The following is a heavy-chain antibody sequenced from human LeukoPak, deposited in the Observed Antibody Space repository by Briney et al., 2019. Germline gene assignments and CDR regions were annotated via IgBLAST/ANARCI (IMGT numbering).Heavy chain of an antibody. D-gene: IGHD3-22*01. CDR2: FDPEDGET. CDR1: GYTLTELS. V-gene: IGHV1-24*01. CDR3: VTSPKYSCDSSGYYYRDF. J-gene: IGHJ4*02. Sequence: GASVKVSCKVSGYTLTELSMHWVRQAPAKGLEWMGDFDPEDGETIYAQKLQGRVTMTEDTSTDTAYMELSNLRSEDTALYYYVTSPKYSCDSSGYYYRDFGAEGPLVSVSS.